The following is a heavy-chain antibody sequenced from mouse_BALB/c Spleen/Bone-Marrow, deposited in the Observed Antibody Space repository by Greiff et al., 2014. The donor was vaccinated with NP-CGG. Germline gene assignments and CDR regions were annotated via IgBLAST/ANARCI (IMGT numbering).Heavy chain of an antibody. D-gene: IGHD1-1*01. Sequence: DLVKPGASVELSCKASGYTFTSYWINWIKQRPGQGLEWIGRIAPGSGSTYYNEMFKGKATLTVDTSSSTAYIQLSSLSSEDSAVYFCARFPFYYGSSFYYFDYWGQGTTRTVSS. V-gene: IGHV1S41*01. CDR1: GYTFTSYW. CDR3: ARFPFYYGSSFYYFDY. J-gene: IGHJ2*01. CDR2: IAPGSGST.